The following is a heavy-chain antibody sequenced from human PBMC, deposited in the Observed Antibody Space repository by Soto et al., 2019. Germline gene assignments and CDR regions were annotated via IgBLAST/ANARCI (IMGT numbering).Heavy chain of an antibody. Sequence: ASVKVSCKASGGTFSSYAISWVRQAPGQGLEWMGGIIPIFGTANYAQKFQGRVTITADESTSTAYMELSSLRSEDTAVYYCARDHLAAAGNWFDPWGQGTLVTVSS. CDR2: IIPIFGTA. D-gene: IGHD6-13*01. J-gene: IGHJ5*02. V-gene: IGHV1-69*13. CDR3: ARDHLAAAGNWFDP. CDR1: GGTFSSYA.